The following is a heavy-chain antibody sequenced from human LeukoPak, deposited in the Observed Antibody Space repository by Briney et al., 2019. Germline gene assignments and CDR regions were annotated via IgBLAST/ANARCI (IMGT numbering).Heavy chain of an antibody. V-gene: IGHV4-59*01. J-gene: IGHJ4*02. CDR1: GGSISSYY. CDR2: IYHSGST. Sequence: TSETLSLTCTVSGGSISSYYWSWIRQPPGKGLEWIGNIYHSGSTNYNPSLKSRVTISLDTSKNQFSLKLRSVTAADTAVYYCARAASYYYGSGSYYEDYWGQGTLVIVSS. D-gene: IGHD3-10*01. CDR3: ARAASYYYGSGSYYEDY.